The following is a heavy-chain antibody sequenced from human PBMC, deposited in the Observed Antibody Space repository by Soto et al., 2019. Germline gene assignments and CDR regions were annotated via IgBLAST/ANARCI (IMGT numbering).Heavy chain of an antibody. CDR1: GESFSGYY. CDR2: INRSRST. CDR3: ARGWVGTGSHYFRF. Sequence: PSKTMSISRAVYGESFSGYYCSCIPQPPGKGLEWIGEINRSRSTNHNPSLKSRVTISVDTSKNQFSLKLNSVTAADTAVYYCARGWVGTGSHYFRFWGQGTLVTVSS. D-gene: IGHD3-9*01. J-gene: IGHJ4*02. V-gene: IGHV4-34*01.